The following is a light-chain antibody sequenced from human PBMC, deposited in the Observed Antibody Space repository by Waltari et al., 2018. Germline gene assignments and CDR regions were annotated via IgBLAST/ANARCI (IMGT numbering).Light chain of an antibody. CDR1: QLGDKY. V-gene: IGLV3-1*01. CDR3: QAWDSGTVV. Sequence: SYELTQPPSVSVSPGQTASITCPGAQLGDKYASWYQQKPVQSPVLVIYQDDKRPSGIPERFSGSNSGNPATLTISGTQAMDEADFSCQAWDSGTVVFGGGTKLTVL. CDR2: QDD. J-gene: IGLJ2*01.